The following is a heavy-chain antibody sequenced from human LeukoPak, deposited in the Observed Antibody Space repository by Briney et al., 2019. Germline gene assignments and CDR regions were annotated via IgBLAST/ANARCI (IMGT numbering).Heavy chain of an antibody. J-gene: IGHJ4*02. D-gene: IGHD4-17*01. CDR3: ARDGSYGDYDF. CDR1: GFTFSSNW. CDR2: INSEGSST. V-gene: IGHV3-74*01. Sequence: QTGGSLRLSCAASGFTFSSNWMHWVRQAPGKGLMWVSRINSEGSSTRYADSVKGRFTISRDNAKNTLYLQMNSLRVEDTAVYYCARDGSYGDYDFWGQGTLVTVSS.